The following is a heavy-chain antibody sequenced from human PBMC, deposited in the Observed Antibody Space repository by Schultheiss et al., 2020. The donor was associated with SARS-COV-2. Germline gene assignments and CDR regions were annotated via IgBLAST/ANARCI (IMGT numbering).Heavy chain of an antibody. Sequence: GESLKISCAASGFTFSTYWMSWVRQAPGKGLEWVANINQYGSEIYYVESVKGRFTISRDNAKNSLYLQMNSLRVEDTAVYFCARDQRAGTDLFDYWGQGTLVTAPQ. CDR3: ARDQRAGTDLFDY. D-gene: IGHD1-7*01. J-gene: IGHJ4*02. V-gene: IGHV3-7*03. CDR2: INQYGSEI. CDR1: GFTFSTYW.